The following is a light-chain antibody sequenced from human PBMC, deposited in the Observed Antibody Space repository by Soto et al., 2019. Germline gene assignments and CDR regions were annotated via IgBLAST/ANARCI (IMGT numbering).Light chain of an antibody. J-gene: IGKJ4*01. Sequence: DIQMTQSPSTLSASVGDRVTITCRASQSVSTWLAWYQQKPGKAPNRLIHKASTSENGGPSRFSGSGSGTDFTLTISRLQPDDVATYYCHQYHIYPVTFGEGTKVEIK. CDR3: HQYHIYPVT. CDR2: KAS. V-gene: IGKV1-5*03. CDR1: QSVSTW.